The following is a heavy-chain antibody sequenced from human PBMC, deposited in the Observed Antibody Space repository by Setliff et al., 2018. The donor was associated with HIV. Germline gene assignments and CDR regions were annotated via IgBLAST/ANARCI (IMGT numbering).Heavy chain of an antibody. CDR2: FRTSGDI. V-gene: IGHV4-4*08. CDR1: GDSIIDSY. Sequence: PSETLSLTCTVSGDSIIDSYWSWVRQSPGKGLEWIGYFRTSGDISYNPSLKTRATVSLDTSEKQFFLRLKSVTATDTAVYYCARDHMSVGAWVGATSRGLFQHWGQGTLVTVSS. J-gene: IGHJ1*01. CDR3: ARDHMSVGAWVGATSRGLFQH. D-gene: IGHD1-26*01.